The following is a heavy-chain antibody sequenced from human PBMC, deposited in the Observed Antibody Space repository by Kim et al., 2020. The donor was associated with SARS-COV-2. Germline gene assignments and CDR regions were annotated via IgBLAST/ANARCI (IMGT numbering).Heavy chain of an antibody. CDR3: ARHRSSGWYVGYFDY. V-gene: IGHV4-59*08. J-gene: IGHJ4*02. D-gene: IGHD6-19*01. Sequence: NPPHKSRVTISVETSKNQFSLKLSSVTAADTAVYYCARHRSSGWYVGYFDYGGQRTLVTVSS.